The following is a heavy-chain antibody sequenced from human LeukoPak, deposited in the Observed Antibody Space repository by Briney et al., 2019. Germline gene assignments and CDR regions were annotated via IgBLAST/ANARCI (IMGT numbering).Heavy chain of an antibody. V-gene: IGHV1-46*01. J-gene: IGHJ4*02. D-gene: IGHD5-24*01. CDR1: GYTFTNNY. CDR2: IYPRDGST. Sequence: ASVKVSCKASGYTFTNNYLHWVRQAPGQGLEWMGMIYPRDGSTSYAQNFQGRVTVTRDTSTTTVHMELRGLRSEDTAVYYCARDQEGYDYWGQGTVVTVSS. CDR3: ARDQEGYDY.